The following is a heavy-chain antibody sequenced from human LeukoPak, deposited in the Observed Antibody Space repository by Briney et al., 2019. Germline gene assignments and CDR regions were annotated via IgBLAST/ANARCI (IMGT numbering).Heavy chain of an antibody. CDR3: AKAFAFVGANFFDY. CDR1: GFTFSIYA. D-gene: IGHD1-26*01. CDR2: IGDTT. V-gene: IGHV3-23*01. Sequence: PGGSLRLSCAASGFTFSIYAMSWVRQAPGKGLEWVSAIGDTTYYADSVEGRFTISRDNSKNTLYLQMNSLRAEDAAIYYCAKAFAFVGANFFDYWGPGTLVTVSS. J-gene: IGHJ4*02.